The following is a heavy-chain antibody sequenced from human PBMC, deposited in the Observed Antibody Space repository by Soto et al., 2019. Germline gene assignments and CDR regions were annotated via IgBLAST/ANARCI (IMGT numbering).Heavy chain of an antibody. J-gene: IGHJ4*02. CDR3: AKPGLTVPGTRYFDR. V-gene: IGHV3-23*05. CDR1: GFTFRSYA. Sequence: EVQLLESGGWLVQHGGSLRLSCAASGFTFRSYAMSWVRQAPGKGLEWVSAIGSDGTAIQYADSVKGRFTISKDNSKDTLYWQMNSLRAEDTAVYYCAKPGLTVPGTRYFDRWGQGTLVTVSS. CDR2: IGSDGTAI. D-gene: IGHD6-19*01.